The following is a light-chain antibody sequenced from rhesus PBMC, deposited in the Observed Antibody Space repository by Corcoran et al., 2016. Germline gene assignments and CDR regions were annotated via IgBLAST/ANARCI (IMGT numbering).Light chain of an antibody. CDR2: AAS. J-gene: IGKJ1*01. CDR1: ENVNNY. CDR3: QHSYGTPPT. Sequence: DIQMTQSPSSLSASVGDRVTITCRASENVNNYLHWYQQKPGKAPKLLIYAASTLQSGVPSRFSGSGYGTDYTFTISSLQPEDVATYYCQHSYGTPPTFGQGTKVEIK. V-gene: IGKV1-74*01.